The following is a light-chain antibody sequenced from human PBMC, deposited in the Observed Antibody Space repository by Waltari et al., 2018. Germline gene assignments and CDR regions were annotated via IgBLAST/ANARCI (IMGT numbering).Light chain of an antibody. CDR3: CSYAGGSPRWV. V-gene: IGLV2-23*01. J-gene: IGLJ3*02. CDR2: EDN. CDR1: SSDVGSHNF. Sequence: QSALTQPASVSGSPGQSITISCTASSSDVGSHNFVSWYHQHPGKAPKVMIYEDNKRPAGLSNRFSGSKSGNTASLTISGLQADDEADYYCCSYAGGSPRWVFGGGTKLTVL.